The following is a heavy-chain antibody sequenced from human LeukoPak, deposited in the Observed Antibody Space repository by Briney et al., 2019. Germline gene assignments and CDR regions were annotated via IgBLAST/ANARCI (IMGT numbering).Heavy chain of an antibody. CDR1: GFTFSSYA. J-gene: IGHJ3*02. CDR3: AKGKTYYYGSGRPAAAFDI. D-gene: IGHD3-10*01. Sequence: PGGSLRLSCAASGFTFSSYAMSWVRQAPGKGLEWVSAISGSGGSTYYADSVKGRFTISRDNSKNTLYLQMNSLRAEDTAVYYCAKGKTYYYGSGRPAAAFDIWGQGTMVTVSS. CDR2: ISGSGGST. V-gene: IGHV3-23*01.